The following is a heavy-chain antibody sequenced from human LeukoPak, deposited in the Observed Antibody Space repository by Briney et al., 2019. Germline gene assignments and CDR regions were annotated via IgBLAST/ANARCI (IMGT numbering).Heavy chain of an antibody. Sequence: QPGGSLRLSCAASGFTVGSNYMSWVRQAPGKGLEWVSVIYSGGSTYYADSVKGRFTISRDNSKNTLYLQMKSLRAEDTAVYYCASRYCSSTSCSIDAFDIWGQGTMVTVSS. CDR2: IYSGGST. V-gene: IGHV3-53*01. J-gene: IGHJ3*02. CDR3: ASRYCSSTSCSIDAFDI. CDR1: GFTVGSNY. D-gene: IGHD2-2*01.